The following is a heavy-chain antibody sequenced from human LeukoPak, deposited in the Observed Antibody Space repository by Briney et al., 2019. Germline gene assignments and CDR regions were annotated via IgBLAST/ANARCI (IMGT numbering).Heavy chain of an antibody. CDR1: GXSISSYY. CDR2: IYYSGST. V-gene: IGHV4-59*01. CDR3: ARSVGSERDFDY. Sequence: SETLSLTCTVSGXSISSYYWSWIRQPPGKGLEWIGYIYYSGSTNYNPSLKSRVTMSVDTSKNQFSLKLSSVTAADTAVYYCARSVGSERDFDYWGQGTLVTVSS. J-gene: IGHJ4*02. D-gene: IGHD1-26*01.